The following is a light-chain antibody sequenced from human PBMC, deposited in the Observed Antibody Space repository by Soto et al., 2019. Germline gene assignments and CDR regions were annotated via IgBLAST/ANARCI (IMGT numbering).Light chain of an antibody. CDR3: QHYSDWLWT. Sequence: EMVMTQSPATLSVSPGEGATLSCRASQSVSSNLAWYQQKPGQAPRLLIYGASTRATGIPARFSGSGSGTGFTLTISSLQSEDFAVYYCQHYSDWLWTFAQGTKVDIK. J-gene: IGKJ1*01. CDR1: QSVSSN. CDR2: GAS. V-gene: IGKV3-15*01.